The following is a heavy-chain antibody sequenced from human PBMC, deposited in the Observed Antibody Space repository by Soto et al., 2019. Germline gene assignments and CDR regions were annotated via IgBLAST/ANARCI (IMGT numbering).Heavy chain of an antibody. CDR1: GYTFTSYY. D-gene: IGHD6-6*01. V-gene: IGHV1-46*01. J-gene: IGHJ5*02. Sequence: QVQLVQSGAEVKKPGASVKVSCKASGYTFTSYYIHRVRQAPGQGLEWMGIINPSAGRTSYAQKFQGRVTMTRDTSTSTVYMELSSLISEDTAVYYCARGGQCSTSSWGNWFDPWGQGTLVTVSS. CDR2: INPSAGRT. CDR3: ARGGQCSTSSWGNWFDP.